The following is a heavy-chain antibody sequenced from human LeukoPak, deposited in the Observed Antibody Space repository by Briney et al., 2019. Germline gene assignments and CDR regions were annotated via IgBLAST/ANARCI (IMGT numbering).Heavy chain of an antibody. CDR2: ISSSSSYI. J-gene: IGHJ3*02. Sequence: GGSLRLSCAASGFTFSSYSMNWLRQAPGKGLEWVSSISSSSSYIYYADSVKGRFTISRDNAKNSLYLQMTSLRPEATAVYYCARAYWTSAFDIWGQGTMVTVSS. D-gene: IGHD1-1*01. CDR1: GFTFSSYS. CDR3: ARAYWTSAFDI. V-gene: IGHV3-21*01.